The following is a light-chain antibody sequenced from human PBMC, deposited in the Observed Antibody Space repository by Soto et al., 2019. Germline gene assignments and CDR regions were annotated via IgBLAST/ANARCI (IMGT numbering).Light chain of an antibody. V-gene: IGKV3-15*01. CDR3: QQYNNWPTWT. J-gene: IGKJ1*01. CDR1: QSVSTY. Sequence: TPSAAAVSLSPGKRAPLSCRASQSVSTYLAWYQQKPGQAPRLLIYGASTRATGIPARFSGSGSGTEFTLTIRRLQSEDFAVYYCQQYNNWPTWTFGQGTKVDI. CDR2: GAS.